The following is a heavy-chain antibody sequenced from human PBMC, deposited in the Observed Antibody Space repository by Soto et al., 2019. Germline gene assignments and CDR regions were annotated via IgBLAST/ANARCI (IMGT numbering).Heavy chain of an antibody. CDR1: GFTFSGYS. CDR3: ARGRVEDSSGWATYFDY. CDR2: INTNGVNT. V-gene: IGHV3-64*01. D-gene: IGHD6-19*01. Sequence: PGGSLRLSCAASGFTFSGYSMFWVRQAPGKGLEYVSAINTNGVNTFYAKSVKGRFTISRDNSKNTMYLQMGSLRAEDMAVYYFARGRVEDSSGWATYFDYWGQGTLVTV. J-gene: IGHJ4*02.